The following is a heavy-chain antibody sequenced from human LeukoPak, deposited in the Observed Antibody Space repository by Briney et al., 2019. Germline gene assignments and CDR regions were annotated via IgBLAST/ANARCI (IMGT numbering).Heavy chain of an antibody. CDR3: ARTDSSSWYEAPDY. CDR1: GFTFSSYA. V-gene: IGHV3-30-3*01. D-gene: IGHD6-13*01. Sequence: GGSLRLSCAASGFTFSSYAMHWVRQAPGKGLEWVAVISYDGSNKYYADSVKGRFTISRDNSKNTLYLQMNSLRAEDTAVYYCARTDSSSWYEAPDYWGQGTLVTVSS. CDR2: ISYDGSNK. J-gene: IGHJ4*02.